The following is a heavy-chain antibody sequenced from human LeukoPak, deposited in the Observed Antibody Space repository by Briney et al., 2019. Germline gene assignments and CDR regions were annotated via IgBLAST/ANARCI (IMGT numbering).Heavy chain of an antibody. CDR2: ISDSGNT. D-gene: IGHD5-12*01. Sequence: SETLSLTCTVSGASITGSHWSWIRQSPEKGLEWIGFISDSGNTNYNPSLQSRVTISADTSKNHFSLKLSSVTAADMAVYYCAGGTWLRFHDWGRGTLVSVSS. CDR1: GASITGSH. V-gene: IGHV4-59*01. CDR3: AGGTWLRFHD. J-gene: IGHJ4*02.